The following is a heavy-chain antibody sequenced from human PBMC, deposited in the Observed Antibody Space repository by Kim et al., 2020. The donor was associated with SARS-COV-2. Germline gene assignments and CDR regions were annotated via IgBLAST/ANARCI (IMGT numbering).Heavy chain of an antibody. V-gene: IGHV1-2*02. D-gene: IGHD6-19*01. Sequence: ASVKVSCKASGYTFTGHFIHWVRQAPGQGLEWMGWINPNSGDTNYAQKFQGRVTMTRDTSINTAYMDLSRLRSDDTALYYCARGALRGSGWWSFDYWGQGTLVTVSS. CDR2: INPNSGDT. J-gene: IGHJ4*02. CDR1: GYTFTGHF. CDR3: ARGALRGSGWWSFDY.